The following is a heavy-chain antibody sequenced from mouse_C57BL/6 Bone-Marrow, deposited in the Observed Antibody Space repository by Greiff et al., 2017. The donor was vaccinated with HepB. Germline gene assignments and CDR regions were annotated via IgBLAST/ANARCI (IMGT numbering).Heavy chain of an antibody. V-gene: IGHV5-6*02. CDR1: GFTFTSYG. CDR2: ISSGSSYT. CDR3: ARNGVPMDY. Sequence: EVKLEESGGDLVKPGGSLKLSCAASGFTFTSYGMSWVRQTPDKRLEWVATISSGSSYTYYPESVKGRFTISRDNAKNTPYLQMSSLKSEDTAMYYGARNGVPMDYWGQGTSVTVTA. J-gene: IGHJ4*01.